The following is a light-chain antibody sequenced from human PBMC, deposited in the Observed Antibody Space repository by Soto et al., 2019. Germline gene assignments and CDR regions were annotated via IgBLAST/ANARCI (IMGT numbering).Light chain of an antibody. J-gene: IGKJ5*01. V-gene: IGKV1-13*02. Sequence: AIQLTQSPSSLSASVGDRDIITCRASQGISSALDWYQQKPGKAPKLLIYDASRLHSGVSSRFSGSGSGTDFTLTFSSLQPEDFATYYCQQFNSFSITFGQGTRLEIK. CDR3: QQFNSFSIT. CDR1: QGISSA. CDR2: DAS.